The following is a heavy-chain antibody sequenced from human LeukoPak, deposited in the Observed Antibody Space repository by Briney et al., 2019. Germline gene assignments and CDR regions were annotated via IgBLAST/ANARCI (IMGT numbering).Heavy chain of an antibody. CDR2: IYHSGST. CDR1: GGSISSNNW. V-gene: IGHV4-4*02. CDR3: ARVDWYEGLDY. J-gene: IGHJ4*02. Sequence: PSETLSLTCAVSGGSISSNNWWSWVRQPPGKGLEWPGEIYHSGSTNDNPSLKSRVTISVDKSNNQFSLKLSSVTAADTAVYYCARVDWYEGLDYWGQGALVTVSS. D-gene: IGHD2-21*01.